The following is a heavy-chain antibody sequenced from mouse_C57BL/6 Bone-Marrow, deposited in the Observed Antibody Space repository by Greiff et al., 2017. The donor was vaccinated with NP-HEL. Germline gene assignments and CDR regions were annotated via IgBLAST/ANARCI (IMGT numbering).Heavy chain of an antibody. V-gene: IGHV5-9-1*02. CDR2: ISSGGDYI. CDR3: TRDRRLRYAMDY. Sequence: EVKVVESGEGLVKPGGSLKLSCAASGFTFSSYAMSWVRQTPEKRLEWVAYISSGGDYIYYADTVKGRFTISRDNARNTLYLQMSSLKSEDTAMYYCTRDRRLRYAMDYWGQGTSVTVSS. D-gene: IGHD2-4*01. CDR1: GFTFSSYA. J-gene: IGHJ4*01.